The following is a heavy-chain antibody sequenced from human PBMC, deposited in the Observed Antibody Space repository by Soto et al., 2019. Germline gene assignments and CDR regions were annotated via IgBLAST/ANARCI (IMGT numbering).Heavy chain of an antibody. J-gene: IGHJ5*02. V-gene: IGHV3-53*01. CDR1: GFTVSRNY. D-gene: IGHD6-13*01. CDR2: IYSGGTT. CDR3: AREYSSWGYNWFDP. Sequence: GGSLRLSCAASGFTVSRNYMSWVRQAPGKGLEWVSVIYSGGTTYYADSVKGRFTISRDNAKNSLYLQMNSLRAEDTAVYYCAREYSSWGYNWFDPWGQGTLVTVSS.